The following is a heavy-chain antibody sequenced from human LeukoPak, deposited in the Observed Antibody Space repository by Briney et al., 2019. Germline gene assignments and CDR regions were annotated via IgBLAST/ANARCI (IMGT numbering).Heavy chain of an antibody. D-gene: IGHD3-22*01. V-gene: IGHV3-23*01. CDR2: ISDSGGST. J-gene: IGHJ4*02. Sequence: GGSLRLSCVASGFTFSSYAVSWVRQAPGKGLEWVSVISDSGGSTYYADSVKGRFTISRDNSKNTLYLQMDSLRAEDTAVYYCAKVRQEGFYYDSSGYSNFAYSGQGSLVTVSS. CDR3: AKVRQEGFYYDSSGYSNFAY. CDR1: GFTFSSYA.